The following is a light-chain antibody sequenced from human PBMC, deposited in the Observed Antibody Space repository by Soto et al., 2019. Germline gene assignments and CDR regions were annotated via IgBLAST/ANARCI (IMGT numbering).Light chain of an antibody. CDR2: DST. V-gene: IGKV3D-15*01. CDR3: QQYTDWPWGT. Sequence: TPSPATLSLSPGERATLSCRPSQSIHTSLAWYQQKSGKPPRLVIYDSTLRANGVPDRFGGSRSGTEFTLTISSLQSEDFAVYYCQQYTDWPWGTFGGGTKVDIK. J-gene: IGKJ4*01. CDR1: QSIHTS.